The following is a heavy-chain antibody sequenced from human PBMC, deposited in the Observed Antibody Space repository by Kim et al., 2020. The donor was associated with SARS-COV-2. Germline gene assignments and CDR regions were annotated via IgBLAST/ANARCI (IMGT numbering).Heavy chain of an antibody. J-gene: IGHJ6*02. V-gene: IGHV3-11*04. Sequence: IYYADSVKGRFTIARDNAKNSLYLQMNSLRAEDTAVYYCARREAYYGMDVWGQGTTVTVSS. CDR2: I. CDR3: ARREAYYGMDV.